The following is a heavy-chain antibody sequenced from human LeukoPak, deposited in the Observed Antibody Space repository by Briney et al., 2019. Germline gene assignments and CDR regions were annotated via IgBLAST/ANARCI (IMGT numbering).Heavy chain of an antibody. CDR2: ISYDGSNK. Sequence: PGGSLRLSCAASGFTFSSYAMHWVRQAPGKGLEWVAVISYDGSNKYYADSVKGRFTISRDNSKNTLYLQMNSLRAEDTAVYYCARPSTVVHCEDAFDIWGQGTMVTVSS. CDR1: GFTFSSYA. CDR3: ARPSTVVHCEDAFDI. D-gene: IGHD4-23*01. V-gene: IGHV3-30-3*01. J-gene: IGHJ3*02.